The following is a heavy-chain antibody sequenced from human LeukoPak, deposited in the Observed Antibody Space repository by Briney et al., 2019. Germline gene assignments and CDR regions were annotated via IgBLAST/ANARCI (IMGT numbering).Heavy chain of an antibody. CDR3: ARARGTTGTTRIAFDI. J-gene: IGHJ3*02. V-gene: IGHV3-30-3*01. D-gene: IGHD1-1*01. Sequence: PGRSLRLSCAASGFTFNTYAMHWVRQAPGKGLEWGAVISYDGSTKYYADSVKGRFTISRDNSKNTVYLQMDSLRPEDTAVCYCARARGTTGTTRIAFDIWGKGTMVTVSS. CDR1: GFTFNTYA. CDR2: ISYDGSTK.